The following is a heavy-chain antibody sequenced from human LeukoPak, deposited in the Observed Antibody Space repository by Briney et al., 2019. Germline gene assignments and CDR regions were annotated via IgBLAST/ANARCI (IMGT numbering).Heavy chain of an antibody. Sequence: SETLSLTCAVSGYSISSRYYWGWIRRPPGKGLEWIGSIYHSGSTYYNPSLKSRVTISVDTSKNQFSLKLSSVTAADTAVYYCARGQSGGDYFDYWGQGTLVTVSS. CDR1: GYSISSRYY. J-gene: IGHJ4*02. CDR2: IYHSGST. V-gene: IGHV4-38-2*01. D-gene: IGHD5-12*01. CDR3: ARGQSGGDYFDY.